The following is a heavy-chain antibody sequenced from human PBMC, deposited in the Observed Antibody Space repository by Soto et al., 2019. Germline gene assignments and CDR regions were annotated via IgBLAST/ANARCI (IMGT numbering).Heavy chain of an antibody. V-gene: IGHV1-69*13. CDR3: ARGRDIVLVPAAPYYYYGMDV. D-gene: IGHD2-2*01. CDR2: IIPIFGTA. Sequence: SVKVSCKASGGTFSSYAISWVRQAPGQGLEWMGGIIPIFGTANYAQKFQGRVTITADESTSTAYMELSSLRSEDTAVYYCARGRDIVLVPAAPYYYYGMDVWG. J-gene: IGHJ6*02. CDR1: GGTFSSYA.